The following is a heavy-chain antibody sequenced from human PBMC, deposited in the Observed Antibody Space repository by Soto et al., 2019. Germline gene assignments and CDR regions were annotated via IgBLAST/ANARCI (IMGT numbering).Heavy chain of an antibody. Sequence: PSETLSLTCAVYGGSFSGYYWSWIRQPPGKGLEWIGEINHSGSTNYNPSLKSRVTISVDTSKNQFSLKLSSVTAADTAVYYCARDLRADSAARRTLTVFYYGMDVWGQGTTVTVSS. D-gene: IGHD6-6*01. V-gene: IGHV4-34*01. J-gene: IGHJ6*02. CDR2: INHSGST. CDR3: ARDLRADSAARRTLTVFYYGMDV. CDR1: GGSFSGYY.